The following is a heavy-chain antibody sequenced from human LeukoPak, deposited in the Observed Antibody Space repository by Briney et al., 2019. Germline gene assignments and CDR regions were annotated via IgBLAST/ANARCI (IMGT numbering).Heavy chain of an antibody. D-gene: IGHD5-12*01. Sequence: SETLSLTCAVSGGSISYYYWSWIRQPPGKGLEWIGYISYSGSTRYNPSLKSRVTISADTSKNQISLKLSSVTAADTAVYHCASAAKWLAFDNWGQGTLVTVSS. CDR1: GGSISYYY. J-gene: IGHJ4*02. CDR3: ASAAKWLAFDN. V-gene: IGHV4-59*08. CDR2: ISYSGST.